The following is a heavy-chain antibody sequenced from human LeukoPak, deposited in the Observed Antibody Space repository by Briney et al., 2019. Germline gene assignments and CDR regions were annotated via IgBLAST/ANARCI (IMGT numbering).Heavy chain of an antibody. CDR2: IYPGDSDT. J-gene: IGHJ6*02. Sequence: GESLKISCKSSGYSFTSYWIGWVRQMPGKGLEWMGIIYPGDSDTRYSPSFQGQVTISADKSISTAYLQWNSLKASDTAMYYCARNPSTITPRGIYYFYGMDVWGQGTTVTVSS. V-gene: IGHV5-51*01. CDR3: ARNPSTITPRGIYYFYGMDV. CDR1: GYSFTSYW. D-gene: IGHD5-24*01.